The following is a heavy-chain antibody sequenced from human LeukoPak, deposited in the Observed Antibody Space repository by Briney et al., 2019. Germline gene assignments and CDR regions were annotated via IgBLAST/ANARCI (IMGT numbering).Heavy chain of an antibody. CDR1: GFTFSYYA. CDR3: ARNVNHWNHVDC. J-gene: IGHJ4*02. Sequence: GGSLRLSCSASGFTFSYYAMHWVRQAPGKGLEWVTFIYNDGSQEYYADSVKSRFSISRDNSKNTLYLQMNSLRDEDTAIYYCARNVNHWNHVDCWGQGTRVTVSS. D-gene: IGHD1-1*01. CDR2: IYNDGSQE. V-gene: IGHV3-33*08.